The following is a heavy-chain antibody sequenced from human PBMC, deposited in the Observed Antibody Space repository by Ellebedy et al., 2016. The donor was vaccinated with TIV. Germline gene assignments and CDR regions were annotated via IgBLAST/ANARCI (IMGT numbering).Heavy chain of an antibody. CDR2: INHSGST. CDR1: GGSFSGYY. V-gene: IGHV4-34*01. CDR3: ARVDIVVVPAASYYGMDV. J-gene: IGHJ6*02. Sequence: SETLSLTCAVYGGSFSGYYWSWIRQPPGKGLEWIGEINHSGSTNYNPSLKSRVTISVYKSKNQFSLKLSSVTAADTAVYYCARVDIVVVPAASYYGMDVWGQGTTVTVSS. D-gene: IGHD2-2*01.